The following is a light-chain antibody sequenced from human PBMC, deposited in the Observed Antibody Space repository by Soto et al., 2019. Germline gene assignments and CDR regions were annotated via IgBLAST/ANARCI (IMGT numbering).Light chain of an antibody. Sequence: IVLTQSPGTLSLSPGERATLSFRASQSVSSSYLAWYQQKPGQAPRLLIYGASSRTTGIPDRFSGSASGTDFTLTISRLEPEDLAVYYCQQYGSSPYPFGGGTKLEIK. CDR2: GAS. CDR3: QQYGSSPYP. J-gene: IGKJ2*01. V-gene: IGKV3-20*01. CDR1: QSVSSSY.